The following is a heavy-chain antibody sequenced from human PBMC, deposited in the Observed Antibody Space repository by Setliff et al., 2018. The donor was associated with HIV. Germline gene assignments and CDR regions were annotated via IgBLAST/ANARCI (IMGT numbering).Heavy chain of an antibody. Sequence: ASVKVSCKASGDTFNNCAVTWVRQAPGQGLEWMGWISAYNGNTNYAQKLQGRVTMTTDTSTSTAYMELSSLRSEDTAVYYCARACRDGYNFLAFDIWGQGTMVTVSS. V-gene: IGHV1-18*01. J-gene: IGHJ3*02. CDR3: ARACRDGYNFLAFDI. CDR2: ISAYNGNT. D-gene: IGHD5-12*01. CDR1: GDTFNNCA.